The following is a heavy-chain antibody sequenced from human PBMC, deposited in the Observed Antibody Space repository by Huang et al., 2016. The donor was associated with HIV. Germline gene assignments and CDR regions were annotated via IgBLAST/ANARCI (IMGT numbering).Heavy chain of an antibody. D-gene: IGHD6-13*01. Sequence: QLQLQESGPGQVKPSETLSLTCTVSGDFISSTNYYWGWFRQSPGKGLEWVGSVYHMGSTNYNPSLKSRVTLSVDTSRNQFSLRLNSVTAADTAVYYCASQHIGAAATWFWGRGTQVAVSS. CDR1: GDFISSTNYY. CDR2: VYHMGST. V-gene: IGHV4-39*01. J-gene: IGHJ4*02. CDR3: ASQHIGAAATWF.